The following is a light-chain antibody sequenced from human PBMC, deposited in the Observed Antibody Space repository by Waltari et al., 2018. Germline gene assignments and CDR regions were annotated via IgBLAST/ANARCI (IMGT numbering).Light chain of an antibody. CDR2: QDF. J-gene: IGLJ2*01. Sequence: SYELTQPPSVSVSPGQTATITCSGDNLEDKYVCWYQQMPGQSPLLVIFQDFKRPSGIPDRFSGANSGQTAHLTSGGTKAIEEADYYWQALHSSRNAVIFGGGTKLTVL. CDR1: NLEDKY. CDR3: QALHSSRNAVI. V-gene: IGLV3-1*01.